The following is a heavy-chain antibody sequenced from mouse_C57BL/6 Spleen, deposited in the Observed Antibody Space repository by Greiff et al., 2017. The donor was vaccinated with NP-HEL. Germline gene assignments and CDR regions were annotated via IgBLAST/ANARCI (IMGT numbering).Heavy chain of an antibody. J-gene: IGHJ1*03. CDR3: ARRPLITTVVVPYFDV. CDR1: GYAFSSSW. Sequence: VQLQQSGPELVKPGASVKIYCKASGYAFSSSWMNWVKQRPGKGLEWIGRIYPGDGDTNYNGKFKGKATLTADKSSSTAYMELRSLTSEDSAVYFCARRPLITTVVVPYFDVWGTGTTVTVSS. D-gene: IGHD1-1*01. V-gene: IGHV1-82*01. CDR2: IYPGDGDT.